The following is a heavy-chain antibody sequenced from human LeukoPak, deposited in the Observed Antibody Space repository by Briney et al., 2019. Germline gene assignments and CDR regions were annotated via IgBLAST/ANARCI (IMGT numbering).Heavy chain of an antibody. CDR2: INPSIGCT. CDR1: LYTFTRYY. Sequence: ASVKVSCKASLYTFTRYYRHWVRQAPLQGLEWMGWINPSIGCTNYAQKFQGRVTMTRHTSISTAYMPVSRPRSDDTAVYYCARDGVYGDDAFDIWGQGTMVTVSS. CDR3: ARDGVYGDDAFDI. V-gene: IGHV1-2*02. D-gene: IGHD4-17*01. J-gene: IGHJ3*02.